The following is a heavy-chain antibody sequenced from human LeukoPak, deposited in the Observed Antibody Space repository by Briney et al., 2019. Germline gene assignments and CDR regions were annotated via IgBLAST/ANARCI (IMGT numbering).Heavy chain of an antibody. CDR2: IYYSGST. Sequence: SETLSLTCTVSGGSISSYYWSWIRQPPGKGLEWIGYIYYSGSTNYNPSLMSRVTISVDTSKNQFSLKLSSVTAADTAVYYCARHGSSGWYHEYYFDYWGQGTLVTVSS. D-gene: IGHD6-19*01. CDR1: GGSISSYY. V-gene: IGHV4-59*08. J-gene: IGHJ4*02. CDR3: ARHGSSGWYHEYYFDY.